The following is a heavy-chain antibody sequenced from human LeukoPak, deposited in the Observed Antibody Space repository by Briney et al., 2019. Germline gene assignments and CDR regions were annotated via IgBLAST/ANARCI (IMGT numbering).Heavy chain of an antibody. CDR3: ATAYI. Sequence: SETLSLTCTVSGGSISSYYWSWIRQPPGKGLEWIGSIYYSGSTYYNPSLKSRVTISVDTSKNQFSLKLSSVTAADTAVYYCATAYIWGQGTMVTVSS. V-gene: IGHV4-39*07. D-gene: IGHD2-15*01. CDR1: GGSISSYY. J-gene: IGHJ3*02. CDR2: IYYSGST.